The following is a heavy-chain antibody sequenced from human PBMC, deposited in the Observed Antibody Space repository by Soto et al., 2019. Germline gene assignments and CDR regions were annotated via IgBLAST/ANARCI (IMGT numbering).Heavy chain of an antibody. CDR2: IYYSGST. V-gene: IGHV4-31*03. CDR3: ARVQYDILTGYYMGYYYYMDV. D-gene: IGHD3-9*01. CDR1: GGSISSGGYY. J-gene: IGHJ6*03. Sequence: SETLSLTCTVSGGSISSGGYYWSWIRQHPGKGLEWIGYIYYSGSTYYNPSLKSRVTISVDTSKNQFSLKLSSVTAADTAVYYCARVQYDILTGYYMGYYYYMDVWGKGTTVTVSS.